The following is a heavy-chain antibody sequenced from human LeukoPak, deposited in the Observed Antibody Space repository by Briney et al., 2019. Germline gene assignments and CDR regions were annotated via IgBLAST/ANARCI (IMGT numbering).Heavy chain of an antibody. CDR3: ARDHRGYCSSTSCPEGY. CDR1: GFTFSSYA. D-gene: IGHD2-2*01. V-gene: IGHV3-30-3*01. CDR2: ISYDGSNK. J-gene: IGHJ4*02. Sequence: GRSLRLSCAASGFTFSSYAMHWVRQAPGKGLEWVAVISYDGSNKYYADSVKGRFTISRDNSKNTLYLQMNSLRAEDTAVYYCARDHRGYCSSTSCPEGYRGQGTLVTVSS.